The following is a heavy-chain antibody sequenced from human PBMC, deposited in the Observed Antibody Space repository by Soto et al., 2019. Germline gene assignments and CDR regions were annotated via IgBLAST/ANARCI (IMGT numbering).Heavy chain of an antibody. CDR3: ARFGGVGGYCSSTSCRRFDY. J-gene: IGHJ4*02. Sequence: SETLSLTCAVYGGSFSGYYWSWIRQPPGKGLEWIGEINHSGSTNYNPSLKSRVTISVDTSKNQFSLKLSSVTAADTAVYYCARFGGVGGYCSSTSCRRFDYWGQGTLVTVSS. CDR2: INHSGST. V-gene: IGHV4-34*01. D-gene: IGHD2-2*01. CDR1: GGSFSGYY.